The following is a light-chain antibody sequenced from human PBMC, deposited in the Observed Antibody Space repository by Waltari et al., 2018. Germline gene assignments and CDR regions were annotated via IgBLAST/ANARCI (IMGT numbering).Light chain of an antibody. CDR3: QQYYSDPLT. CDR2: WAS. Sequence: DIVMTQSPDSLAVSLGERATINCKSSQSLLYSSNRENYLAWYQQKPGQPPKLLIYWASARESGVPERFSGSGSGTDFTLTISNLQAEDAAVYHCQQYYSDPLTFGGGTKVEI. CDR1: QSLLYSSNRENY. J-gene: IGKJ4*01. V-gene: IGKV4-1*01.